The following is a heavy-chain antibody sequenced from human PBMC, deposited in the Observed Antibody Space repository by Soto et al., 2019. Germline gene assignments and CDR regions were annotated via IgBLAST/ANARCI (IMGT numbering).Heavy chain of an antibody. D-gene: IGHD6-13*01. Sequence: QVQLVESGGGVVQPGRSLRLSCAASGFTFSSYAMHWVRQAPGKGLEWVAAILYDGSNQYYADAVKGRFTISRDNSKNTLYLQMNSLRVEDTAVYYCAKEGRVGYSTRIFRRDNWFDPWGQGTQVTVSS. CDR2: ILYDGSNQ. J-gene: IGHJ5*02. CDR1: GFTFSSYA. CDR3: AKEGRVGYSTRIFRRDNWFDP. V-gene: IGHV3-33*06.